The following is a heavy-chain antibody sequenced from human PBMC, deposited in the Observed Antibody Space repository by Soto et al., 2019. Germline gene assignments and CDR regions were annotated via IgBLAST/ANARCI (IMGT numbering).Heavy chain of an antibody. V-gene: IGHV4-30-4*01. CDR3: ARAELGFLEWTPYYFDY. Sequence: SETLSLTCTVSGGSISSGDYHWSWIRQPPGKGLEWIGYIYYSGSTYYNPSLKSRVTISVDTSKNQFSLKLGSLTAADTAVYYCARAELGFLEWTPYYFDYWGQGTLVTVSS. CDR1: GGSISSGDYH. J-gene: IGHJ4*02. CDR2: IYYSGST. D-gene: IGHD3-3*01.